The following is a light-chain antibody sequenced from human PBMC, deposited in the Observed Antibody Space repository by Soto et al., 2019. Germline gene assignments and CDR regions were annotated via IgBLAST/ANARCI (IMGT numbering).Light chain of an antibody. J-gene: IGLJ2*01. CDR1: SSDIGAYNY. V-gene: IGLV2-14*01. CDR3: ASYTTISTLDVV. Sequence: QSALTQPASVSGSPGQSITISCTGSSSDIGAYNYVSWYQQNPGKAPKLMIYEVSNRPSGVSNRFSGFKFGNTASLTISGLQAEDEGDYYCASYTTISTLDVVFGGGTKVTVL. CDR2: EVS.